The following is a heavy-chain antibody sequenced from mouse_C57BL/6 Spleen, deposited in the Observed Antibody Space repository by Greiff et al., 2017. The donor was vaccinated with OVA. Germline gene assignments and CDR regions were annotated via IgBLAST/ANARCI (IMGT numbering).Heavy chain of an antibody. V-gene: IGHV2-2*01. J-gene: IGHJ2*01. Sequence: VKVVESGPGLVQPSQSLSITCTVSGFSLTSYGVHWVRQSPGKGLEWLGVIWSGGSTDYNAAFISRLSISKDNSKSQVFFKMNSLQADDTAIYYCARNDIYYGPFDYWGQGTTLTVSS. D-gene: IGHD2-1*01. CDR3: ARNDIYYGPFDY. CDR2: IWSGGST. CDR1: GFSLTSYG.